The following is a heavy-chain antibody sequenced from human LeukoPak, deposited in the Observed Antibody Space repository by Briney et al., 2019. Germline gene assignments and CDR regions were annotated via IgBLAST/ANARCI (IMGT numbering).Heavy chain of an antibody. Sequence: PSEPLSLPCTVSGGSISSYYWSWIRQPAGKGLEWIGLIYTSGSTNYNPSLKSRVIISVDTSTNQFSLKLSSVTAADTAVYYCARGHHYYYYMDVWGKGTTVTISS. CDR2: IYTSGST. CDR3: ARGHHYYYYMDV. V-gene: IGHV4-4*07. CDR1: GGSISSYY. J-gene: IGHJ6*03.